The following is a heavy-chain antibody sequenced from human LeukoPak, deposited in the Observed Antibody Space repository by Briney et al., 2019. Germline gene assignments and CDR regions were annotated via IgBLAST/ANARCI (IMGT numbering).Heavy chain of an antibody. J-gene: IGHJ6*03. Sequence: ASVKVSCKASGYTFTSYGISWVRQVPGQGPEWMGWISAHNGNTNYAQKFQGRVTMTTDTSTTTAYMELRSLRSDDTAVYYCARRQAMVRGVIITSYHPYYYMDVWGKGTTVTISS. CDR2: ISAHNGNT. CDR1: GYTFTSYG. CDR3: ARRQAMVRGVIITSYHPYYYMDV. D-gene: IGHD3-10*01. V-gene: IGHV1-18*01.